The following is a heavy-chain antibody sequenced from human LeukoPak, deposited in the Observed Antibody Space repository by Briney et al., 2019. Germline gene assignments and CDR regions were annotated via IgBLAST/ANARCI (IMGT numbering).Heavy chain of an antibody. Sequence: GGSLRLSCAAAGFAFSSYAMHWVRQAPGKGLEWVAVISYEGSNKYYADSVKGRFTISRDNSKNTLYLKMNSLRAEDTAVYYCARDRAMTTVTTGLGWGIDYWGQGTLVTVSS. CDR2: ISYEGSNK. J-gene: IGHJ4*02. CDR3: ARDRAMTTVTTGLGWGIDY. D-gene: IGHD4-17*01. CDR1: GFAFSSYA. V-gene: IGHV3-30*04.